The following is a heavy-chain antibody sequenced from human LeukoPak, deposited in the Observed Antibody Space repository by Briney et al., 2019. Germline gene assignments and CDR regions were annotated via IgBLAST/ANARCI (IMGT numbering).Heavy chain of an antibody. J-gene: IGHJ5*02. CDR1: GGSFSGYY. Sequence: SETLSLTCAVYGGSFSGYYWSWIRQPPGKGLEWIGEINHSGSTNYNPSLKSRVTISVDTSKNQFSLKLSSVTAADTAVYYCARVRDSSRWFDPWGQGTLVTVSS. D-gene: IGHD5-24*01. CDR3: ARVRDSSRWFDP. V-gene: IGHV4-34*01. CDR2: INHSGST.